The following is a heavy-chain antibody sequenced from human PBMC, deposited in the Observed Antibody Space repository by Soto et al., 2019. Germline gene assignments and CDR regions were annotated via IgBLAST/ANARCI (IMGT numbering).Heavy chain of an antibody. CDR2: FDPEDGET. J-gene: IGHJ5*02. CDR1: GYTLTELS. D-gene: IGHD3-3*01. V-gene: IGHV1-24*01. CDR3: ATGLTRSGPNGFDP. Sequence: VASVKVSCKVSGYTLTELSMHWVRQAPGKGLEWMGGFDPEDGETIYAQKFQGRVTMTEDTSTDTACMELSSLRSEDTAVYYCATGLTRSGPNGFDPWGQGTLVTVSS.